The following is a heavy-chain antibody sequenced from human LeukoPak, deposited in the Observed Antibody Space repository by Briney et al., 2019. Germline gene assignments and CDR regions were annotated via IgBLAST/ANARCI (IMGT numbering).Heavy chain of an antibody. CDR1: GFTFSSSA. CDR2: ISNNGGYT. V-gene: IGHV3-23*01. Sequence: GGSLRLSCAASGFTFSSSAMSWVRQAPGKGLEWVSAISNNGGYTYYADSVQGRFTISRDNSKSTLCLQMNSLRAEDTAVYYCAKLTYSSSWPLFDYWGQGTLATVSS. CDR3: AKLTYSSSWPLFDY. J-gene: IGHJ4*02. D-gene: IGHD6-13*01.